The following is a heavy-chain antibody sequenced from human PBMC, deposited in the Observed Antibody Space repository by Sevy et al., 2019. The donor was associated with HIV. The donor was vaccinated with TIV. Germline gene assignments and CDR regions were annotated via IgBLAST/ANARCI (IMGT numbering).Heavy chain of an antibody. CDR3: ARADGYGDYEYFQH. V-gene: IGHV1-18*01. J-gene: IGHJ1*01. CDR2: IRAYNGNT. D-gene: IGHD4-17*01. CDR1: GYTFTSYG. Sequence: ASVKVSCKASGYTFTSYGISWVRQAPGQGLEWMGWIRAYNGNTNYAQKLQGRVTMTTDTSTSTAYMELRSLRSDDTAVYYCARADGYGDYEYFQHWGQGTLVTVSS.